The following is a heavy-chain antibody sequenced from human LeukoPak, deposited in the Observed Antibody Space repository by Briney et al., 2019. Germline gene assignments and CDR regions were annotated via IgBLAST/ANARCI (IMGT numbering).Heavy chain of an antibody. V-gene: IGHV3-33*01. J-gene: IGHJ6*04. CDR1: GFTFSSYG. CDR3: ARGDIVVVPAAQIYYYYGMDV. Sequence: GRSLRLYCAASGFTFSSYGMHWVRQAPGKGLEWVAVIWYDGSNKYYADSVKGRFTISRDNSKDTLYLQMNSLRAEDTAVYYCARGDIVVVPAAQIYYYYGMDVWGKGTTVTVSS. CDR2: IWYDGSNK. D-gene: IGHD2-2*01.